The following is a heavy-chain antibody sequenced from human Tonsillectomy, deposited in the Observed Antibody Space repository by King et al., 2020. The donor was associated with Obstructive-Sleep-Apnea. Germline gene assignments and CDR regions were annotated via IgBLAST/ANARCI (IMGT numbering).Heavy chain of an antibody. CDR2: ILYDGNKE. Sequence: VQLVESGGGVVQPGRSLRLSCAASGFTFSSYGIHWVRPAPGKGLEWGAVILYDGNKEYYADSVKGRFTISRDNSKNTLYLQMNSLRPEDTAVYYCAKAWTVTTLQCACDYWGQGTLVTVSS. CDR1: GFTFSSYG. D-gene: IGHD4-17*01. CDR3: AKAWTVTTLQCACDY. J-gene: IGHJ4*02. V-gene: IGHV3-30*18.